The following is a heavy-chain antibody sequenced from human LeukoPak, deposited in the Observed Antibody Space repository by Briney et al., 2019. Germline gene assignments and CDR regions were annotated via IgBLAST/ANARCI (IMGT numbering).Heavy chain of an antibody. CDR3: ASNWGSDYFYYGMDV. Sequence: SETLSLTCSVSGGSVKNYYWSWIRQSPRKGLEWIGYIDYTGTTDYKPSLKSRVTVSLDTSRDQFFLRLTSVTVADTAVYYCASNWGSDYFYYGMDVWGPGTTVTVSS. J-gene: IGHJ6*02. CDR2: IDYTGTT. V-gene: IGHV4-59*02. CDR1: GGSVKNYY. D-gene: IGHD7-27*01.